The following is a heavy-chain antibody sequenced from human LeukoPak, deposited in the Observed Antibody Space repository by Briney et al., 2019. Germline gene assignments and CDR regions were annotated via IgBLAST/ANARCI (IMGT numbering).Heavy chain of an antibody. D-gene: IGHD3-3*01. J-gene: IGHJ6*03. CDR2: IYPGDSDT. Sequence: GESLKISCKGSGYSFTSYWIGWVRQMPGKGLEWMGIIYPGDSDTRYSPSFQGQVTISADKSISTAYLQWSSLKASDTAMYYCARLGFLEWLSYGGYYYMDVWGKGTTVTVSS. CDR3: ARLGFLEWLSYGGYYYMDV. CDR1: GYSFTSYW. V-gene: IGHV5-51*01.